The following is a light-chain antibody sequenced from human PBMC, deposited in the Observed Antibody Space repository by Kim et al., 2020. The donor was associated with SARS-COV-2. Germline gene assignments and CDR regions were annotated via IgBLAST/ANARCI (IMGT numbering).Light chain of an antibody. CDR2: QDS. CDR1: KLGDKY. V-gene: IGLV3-1*01. CDR3: QAWDSSGV. J-gene: IGLJ3*02. Sequence: SYELTQPPSVSVSPGQTASITCSGDKLGDKYACWYQQKPGQSPVLAIYQDSKRPSGIPERFSGSNSGNTATLTISGTQAMDEADYYCQAWDSSGVFGGGTQLTVL.